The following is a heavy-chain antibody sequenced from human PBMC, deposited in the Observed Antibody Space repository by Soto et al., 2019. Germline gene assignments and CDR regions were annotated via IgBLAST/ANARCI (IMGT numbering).Heavy chain of an antibody. V-gene: IGHV4-30-2*01. D-gene: IGHD3-22*01. CDR1: GGSISSGGYS. CDR2: IYHSGST. CDR3: ARGRDDSTGYYYSIGMDV. J-gene: IGHJ6*02. Sequence: PSETLSLTCAVSGGSISSGGYSWSWIRQPPGKGLEWIGYIYHSGSTNYNPSLESRVTISVDTSKNQFSLKLSSVTAADTAVYYCARGRDDSTGYYYSIGMDVWGQGTTVTVSS.